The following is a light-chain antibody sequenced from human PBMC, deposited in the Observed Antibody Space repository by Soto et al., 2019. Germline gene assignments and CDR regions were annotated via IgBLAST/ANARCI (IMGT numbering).Light chain of an antibody. V-gene: IGKV3-20*01. CDR2: GAS. CDR1: QIVTSSY. Sequence: EIVLTQSPGTLSLSPGERATLSCRASQIVTSSYLAWYQQKPGQAPRLLIYGASSRATGIPDRFSGSGSGKDFTLTISRLEPEDFAVYYCQQYGRSPAFGGGLKVEIK. CDR3: QQYGRSPA. J-gene: IGKJ4*01.